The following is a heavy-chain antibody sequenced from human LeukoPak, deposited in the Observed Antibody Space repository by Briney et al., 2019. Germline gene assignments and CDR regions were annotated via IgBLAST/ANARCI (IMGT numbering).Heavy chain of an antibody. CDR1: GYSISSGYY. Sequence: SETLSLTCTVSGYSISSGYYWGWIRQPPGKGLEWIGYIYYSGSTYYNPSLKSRVTISADTSKNQFSLNVSSVTAADTAVYYCARATSSYFYYMDVWGKGTTVTISS. V-gene: IGHV4-38-2*02. CDR2: IYYSGST. D-gene: IGHD5-12*01. J-gene: IGHJ6*03. CDR3: ARATSSYFYYMDV.